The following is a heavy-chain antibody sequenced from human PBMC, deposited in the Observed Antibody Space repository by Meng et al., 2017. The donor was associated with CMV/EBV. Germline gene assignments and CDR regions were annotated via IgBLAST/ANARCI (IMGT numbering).Heavy chain of an antibody. J-gene: IGHJ4*02. Sequence: GGSLKISCAASGFSFSSYSMNWVRQAPGKGLEWVSSISGSSSYIYHADSVKGRFTISRDNAKNSLYLQMNSLRVEDTAVYYCARAGRSSSRPIDYWGQGTLVTVSS. CDR3: ARAGRSSSRPIDY. CDR2: ISGSSSYI. V-gene: IGHV3-21*01. D-gene: IGHD6-13*01. CDR1: GFSFSSYS.